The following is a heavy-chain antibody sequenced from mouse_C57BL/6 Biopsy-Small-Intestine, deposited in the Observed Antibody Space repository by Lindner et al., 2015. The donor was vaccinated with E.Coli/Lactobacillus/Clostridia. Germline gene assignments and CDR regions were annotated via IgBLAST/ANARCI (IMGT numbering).Heavy chain of an antibody. D-gene: IGHD2-4*01. J-gene: IGHJ3*01. CDR2: ILPGGSSG. CDR3: ARGGDYDGFAY. Sequence: VQLQESGAELMKPGASVKLSCKATGYTFTGYWIEWVKQRPGHGLEWIGEILPGGSSGIYNDKFKGKATLTADTSSNTAYMQLSSLTSEDSAVYFCARGGDYDGFAYWGQGTLVTVSA. V-gene: IGHV1-9*01. CDR1: GYTFTGYW.